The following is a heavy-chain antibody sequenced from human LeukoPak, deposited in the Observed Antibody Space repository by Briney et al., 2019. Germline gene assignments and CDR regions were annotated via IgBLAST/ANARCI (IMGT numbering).Heavy chain of an antibody. D-gene: IGHD2-2*01. J-gene: IGHJ4*02. Sequence: SETLSLTCTVSSGSISSYYWTWIRQPPGKGLEWIGNIYYSGSTKYNPSLKSRVTISVDTSKNQFSLKLSSVAAADTAVYYCARVKKGLGTSFDYWGQGTLVTVSS. CDR1: SGSISSYY. CDR2: IYYSGST. V-gene: IGHV4-59*01. CDR3: ARVKKGLGTSFDY.